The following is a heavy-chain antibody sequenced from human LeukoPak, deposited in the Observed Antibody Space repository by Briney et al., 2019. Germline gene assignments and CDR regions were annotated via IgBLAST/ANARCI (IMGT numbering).Heavy chain of an antibody. V-gene: IGHV5-51*01. Sequence: GESLKISCKGSGYYFTTYWIAWVRQMPGKGLEWMGIIYPGDSDTRYSPPFQGQVTISADKSISTAYLQWSSLKASDTAMYYCARRYSGYADYWGQGTLVTVSS. CDR3: ARRYSGYADY. J-gene: IGHJ4*02. D-gene: IGHD5-12*01. CDR1: GYYFTTYW. CDR2: IYPGDSDT.